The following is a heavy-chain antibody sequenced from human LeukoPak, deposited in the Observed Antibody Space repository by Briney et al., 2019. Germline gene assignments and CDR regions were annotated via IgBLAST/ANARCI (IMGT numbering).Heavy chain of an antibody. V-gene: IGHV1-69*13. D-gene: IGHD5-24*01. CDR3: ARDDGYKFGKFDY. CDR1: GGTFSSYA. Sequence: SVKVSCKASGGTFSSYAISWVRQAPGQGLEWMGGIIPIFGTENYAQKFQGRVTITADESTSTAYMELSSLRSEDTAVYYCARDDGYKFGKFDYWGQGTLVTVSS. CDR2: IIPIFGTE. J-gene: IGHJ4*02.